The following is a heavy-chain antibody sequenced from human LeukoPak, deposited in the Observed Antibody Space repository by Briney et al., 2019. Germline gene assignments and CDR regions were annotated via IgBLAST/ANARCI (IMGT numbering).Heavy chain of an antibody. CDR1: GFTFSSCG. J-gene: IGHJ4*02. V-gene: IGHV3-21*01. CDR2: IGPTVTDR. Sequence: GGSLRLSCAASGFTFSSCGINWGRDAPGEGHWWGSSIGPTVTDRYYADSVRGRFTISRDNAKNSMYLQMDSLRDEDTAVYYCATETIGRHYDYWGQGTLLTVSS. D-gene: IGHD1-14*01. CDR3: ATETIGRHYDY.